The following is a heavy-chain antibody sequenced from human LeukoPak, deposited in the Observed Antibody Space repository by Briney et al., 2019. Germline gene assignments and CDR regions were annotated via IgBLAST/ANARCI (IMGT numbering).Heavy chain of an antibody. J-gene: IGHJ4*02. CDR2: VSGGGATT. D-gene: IGHD6-19*01. V-gene: IGHV3-23*01. Sequence: PGGSLRLSCAASGFTFSSYSMNWVRQAPGKGLEWVSVVSGGGATTNYADSVKGRFTISRDNSKNTVYLQMNSLRAEDTAVYYCAKDIAVAGTTFDYWGQGTLVTVSS. CDR1: GFTFSSYS. CDR3: AKDIAVAGTTFDY.